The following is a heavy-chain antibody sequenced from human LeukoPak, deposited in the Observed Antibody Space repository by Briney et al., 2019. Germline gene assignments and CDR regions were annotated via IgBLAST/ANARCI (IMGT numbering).Heavy chain of an antibody. CDR1: GGSFSGYY. V-gene: IGHV4-34*01. CDR3: ARGVVGATDYFDY. CDR2: INHSGST. Sequence: SETLSLTCAVYGGSFSGYYWSWIRQPPGKGLEWIGEINHSGSTNYNPSPKSRVTISVDTSKNQFSLKLSSVTAADTAVYYCARGVVGATDYFDYWGQGTLVTVSS. J-gene: IGHJ4*02. D-gene: IGHD1-26*01.